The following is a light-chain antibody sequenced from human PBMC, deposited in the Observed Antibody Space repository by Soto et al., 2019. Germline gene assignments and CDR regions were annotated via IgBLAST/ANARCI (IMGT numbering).Light chain of an antibody. CDR2: SAS. CDR3: HQYGSAPYT. V-gene: IGKV3-20*01. J-gene: IGKJ2*01. Sequence: EIVMTQSPATLSVSPGERATLSCRASQSVNIYLAWYQQKPGQSPRLLIYSASRTAFGIPDRFSGSASGTDFTLTIVRLEPEDSAVYFCHQYGSAPYTFGQGTRLEIK. CDR1: QSVNIY.